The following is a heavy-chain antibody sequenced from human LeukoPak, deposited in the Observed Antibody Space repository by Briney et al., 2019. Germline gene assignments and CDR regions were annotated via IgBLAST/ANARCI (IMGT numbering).Heavy chain of an antibody. CDR1: GGSFSGYY. J-gene: IGHJ4*02. V-gene: IGHV4-34*01. CDR3: ARLYADFTSSVLIPLYYFDY. CDR2: INHSGST. D-gene: IGHD3-3*01. Sequence: SETLSLTCAVYGGSFSGYYWSWIRQPPGKGLEWIGEINHSGSTNYNPSLKSRVTISVDTSKNQFSLKLSSVTAADTAVYYCARLYADFTSSVLIPLYYFDYWGQGTLVTVSS.